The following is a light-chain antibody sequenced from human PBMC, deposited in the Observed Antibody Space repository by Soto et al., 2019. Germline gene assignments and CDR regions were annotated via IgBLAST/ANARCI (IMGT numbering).Light chain of an antibody. CDR3: QSFWV. Sequence: QSVLTQPPSVSGAPGQRVTISCTGSSSNIGAGFDVHWYQQFPGTAPKLLIYGNNNRPSGVPDRFSGSKSDTSASLAITGLQAEDEADYYCQSFWVFGGGTKLTFL. V-gene: IGLV1-40*01. CDR2: GNN. CDR1: SSNIGAGFD. J-gene: IGLJ3*02.